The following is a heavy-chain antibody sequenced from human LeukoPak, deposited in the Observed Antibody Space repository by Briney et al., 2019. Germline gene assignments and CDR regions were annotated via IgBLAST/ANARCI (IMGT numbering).Heavy chain of an antibody. Sequence: PGGSLRLSCSSPGFPFNEYIMHWVRQTPDKGLEWVSLLWYDGSKTYSADSVKGRFTISRDNSKNSLYLQMSSLRAEDTAVYYCARGRPHYDSSGHYPNFDYWGQGTLVAVSS. CDR3: ARGRPHYDSSGHYPNFDY. D-gene: IGHD3-22*01. CDR2: LWYDGSKT. J-gene: IGHJ4*02. CDR1: GFPFNEYI. V-gene: IGHV3-33*01.